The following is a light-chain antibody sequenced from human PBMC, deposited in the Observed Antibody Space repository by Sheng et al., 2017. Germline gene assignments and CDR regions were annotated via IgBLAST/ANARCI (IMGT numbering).Light chain of an antibody. CDR1: KLGDEY. J-gene: IGLJ1*01. V-gene: IGLV3-1*01. CDR2: QDS. Sequence: SYELTQPPSVSVSPGQTANITCSGHKLGDEYACWYQQKPGQSPVLVIYQDSRRPSGIPERFSGSNSGNTATLTISGTQARDEADYYCQAWHSTSFYVFGTGTKLTVL. CDR3: QAWHSTSFYV.